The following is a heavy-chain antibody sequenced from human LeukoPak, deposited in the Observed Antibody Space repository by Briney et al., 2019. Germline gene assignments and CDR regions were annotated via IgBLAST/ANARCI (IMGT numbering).Heavy chain of an antibody. V-gene: IGHV3-74*01. D-gene: IGHD1-26*01. CDR3: ASYSGSYYGFDY. J-gene: IGHJ4*02. Sequence: GGSLRLSRAASGFTFSSYWMHWVRQAPGKGLELVSRINSDGSSTSYADSVKGRFTISRDNAKNTLYLQMNSLRAEDTAVYYCASYSGSYYGFDYWGQGTLVTVSS. CDR1: GFTFSSYW. CDR2: INSDGSST.